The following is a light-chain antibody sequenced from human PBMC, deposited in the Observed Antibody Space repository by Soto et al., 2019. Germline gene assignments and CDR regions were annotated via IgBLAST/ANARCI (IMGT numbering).Light chain of an antibody. CDR2: GAS. CDR1: QSVSSN. CDR3: QQYNNWTPYT. V-gene: IGKV3-15*01. Sequence: EIVMTQSPATLSVSPGERATLSCRASQSVSSNLAWYQQKPGQAPRLLIYGASTRATGIPARFSGSGSGTAFTLTISSPQSEDFAVYYCQQYNNWTPYTFGQGTKLEIK. J-gene: IGKJ2*01.